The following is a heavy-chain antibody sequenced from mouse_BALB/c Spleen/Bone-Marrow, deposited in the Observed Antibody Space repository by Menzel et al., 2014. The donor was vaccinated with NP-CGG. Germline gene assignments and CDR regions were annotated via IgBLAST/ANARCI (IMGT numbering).Heavy chain of an antibody. Sequence: VQLQQSGAELVRPGTSVKASCKASGYAFTNYWIEWIKQGPGQGLEWIGVINPGSGGINYNEEFKGKATLTADKSSSTAYMQLSSLTSDDSAVYFCARELVRGMDYWGQGTSVTVSS. V-gene: IGHV1-54*01. CDR1: GYAFTNYW. CDR2: INPGSGGI. J-gene: IGHJ4*01. D-gene: IGHD1-1*01. CDR3: ARELVRGMDY.